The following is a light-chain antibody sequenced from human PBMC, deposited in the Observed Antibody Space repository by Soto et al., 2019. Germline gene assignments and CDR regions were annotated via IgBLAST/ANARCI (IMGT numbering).Light chain of an antibody. V-gene: IGKV1-39*01. Sequence: DIQMTPSPSSLSASVVDRVTITCRASQSISTYLHWYQQTPGKAPNLLIYAASTLQSGVPSRFSGSGSGTDFTLTISSLQPEDFATYFCQHGYSTPLTFGGGTKVDIK. CDR1: QSISTY. J-gene: IGKJ4*01. CDR3: QHGYSTPLT. CDR2: AAS.